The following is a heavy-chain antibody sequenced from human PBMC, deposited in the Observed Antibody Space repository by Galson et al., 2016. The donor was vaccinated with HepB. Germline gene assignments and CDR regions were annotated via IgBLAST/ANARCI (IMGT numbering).Heavy chain of an antibody. J-gene: IGHJ4*02. CDR1: GASISRSSYY. CDR2: LYYSGST. D-gene: IGHD6-6*01. CDR3: ARDPGSSSDY. Sequence: ETLSLTCTVSGASISRSSYYWGWIRQPPGKGLEWIGSLYYSGSTYYNPSLKSRVTMSVDTSKNQFSLNLSSVTAADTAVYCCARDPGSSSDYWGQGTLVTVSS. V-gene: IGHV4-39*07.